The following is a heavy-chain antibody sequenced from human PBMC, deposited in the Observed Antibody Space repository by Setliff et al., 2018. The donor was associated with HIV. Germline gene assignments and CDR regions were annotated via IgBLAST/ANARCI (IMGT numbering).Heavy chain of an antibody. Sequence: ASVKVSCKTSGYSFSDYGITWVRQAPGQGLEWVGWISTSNGNTHYAENLQCRVTLTTDTSPNTVFLDLRSLTSDDTAVYFCGRGIYGDYWAQGTLVTVSS. V-gene: IGHV1-18*04. D-gene: IGHD4-17*01. CDR2: ISTSNGNT. CDR3: GRGIYGDY. CDR1: GYSFSDYG. J-gene: IGHJ4*02.